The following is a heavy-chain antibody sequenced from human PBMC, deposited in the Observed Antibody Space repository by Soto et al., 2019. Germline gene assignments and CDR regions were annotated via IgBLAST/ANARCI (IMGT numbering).Heavy chain of an antibody. J-gene: IGHJ4*02. CDR3: AREPATAKPEGVDF. V-gene: IGHV1-2*02. CDR2: INPNSGGT. Sequence: ASVKVSCKASGYTFSDCYIHWVQQAPGQGLEWMGWINPNSGGTKYAPKFQGGVTMTRDTSITTAYMELSRLRSGDTAVYYCAREPATAKPEGVDFWGQGTLVTVSS. D-gene: IGHD1-1*01. CDR1: GYTFSDCY.